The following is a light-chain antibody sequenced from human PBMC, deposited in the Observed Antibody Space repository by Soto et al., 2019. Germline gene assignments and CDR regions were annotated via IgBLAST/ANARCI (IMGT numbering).Light chain of an antibody. CDR1: ASDIGGYTF. CDR3: SAHGGTNPYV. Sequence: QSALTQPPSASGSPGQSGAISSTGTASDIGGYTFVSWYQQHPGKAPKLLIYDVNKRPSGVPDRFSGSKSGNTASLTVSGLQAEDEADYYCSAHGGTNPYVFGTGTKVTVL. CDR2: DVN. V-gene: IGLV2-8*01. J-gene: IGLJ1*01.